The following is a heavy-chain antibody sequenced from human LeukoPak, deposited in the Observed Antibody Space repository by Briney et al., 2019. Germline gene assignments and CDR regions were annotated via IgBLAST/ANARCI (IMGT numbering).Heavy chain of an antibody. D-gene: IGHD4-11*01. CDR3: ARDHSIRSLDC. J-gene: IGHJ4*02. V-gene: IGHV1-2*02. CDR2: INPNSGGT. Sequence: ASVKVSCKASGYTFIGYYMHWVRQAPGQGLEWMGWINPNSGGTNYAQKFQGRVTMTRDRSISTAYMELSRLRSDDTAVYYCARDHSIRSLDCWAQGKLVTVSS. CDR1: GYTFIGYY.